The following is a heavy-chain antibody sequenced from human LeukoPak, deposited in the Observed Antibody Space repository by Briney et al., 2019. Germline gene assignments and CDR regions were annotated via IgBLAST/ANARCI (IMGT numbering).Heavy chain of an antibody. CDR3: SKTTTGYSSGRYPGWPVYY. D-gene: IGHD6-19*01. V-gene: IGHV3-23*01. CDR1: GFTFSSYA. CDR2: ISGSGGGT. Sequence: GGSLRLSCAASGFTFSSYAVSWVRQAPEKGLEWVSAISGSGGGTYYADSVKGRFTISRDNSKNTLYLQMNSLSTEDTAVYYCSKTTTGYSSGRYPGWPVYYWGQGTLVTVSS. J-gene: IGHJ4*02.